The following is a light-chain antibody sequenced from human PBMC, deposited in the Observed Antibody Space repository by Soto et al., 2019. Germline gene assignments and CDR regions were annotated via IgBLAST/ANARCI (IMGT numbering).Light chain of an antibody. CDR3: QQADTFPWT. CDR2: KAS. Sequence: DIQMTQSPSTLSAYVGDRVIITCRASQSINSWLAWYQQKPGKAPKLLIYKASTLKSGVPSRFSGSGSGTDFALTVSSLQPEDFATYYCQQADTFPWTFGQGTKVDVK. V-gene: IGKV1-5*03. J-gene: IGKJ1*01. CDR1: QSINSW.